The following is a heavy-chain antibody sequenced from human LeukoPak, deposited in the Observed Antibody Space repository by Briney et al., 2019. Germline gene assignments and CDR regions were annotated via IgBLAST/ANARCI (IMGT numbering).Heavy chain of an antibody. CDR2: IRYDGSKK. CDR1: GFTFSSYG. Sequence: PGGSLRLSCAASGFTFSSYGMDWVRQAPGKGLEWVAFIRYDGSKKYFGDSVKGRFTISRDNSKNTLYLQMNSLRTEDTAVYYCAKDRRYYFDSSGYYYFLDYWGQGTLVTVSS. D-gene: IGHD3-22*01. V-gene: IGHV3-30*02. CDR3: AKDRRYYFDSSGYYYFLDY. J-gene: IGHJ4*02.